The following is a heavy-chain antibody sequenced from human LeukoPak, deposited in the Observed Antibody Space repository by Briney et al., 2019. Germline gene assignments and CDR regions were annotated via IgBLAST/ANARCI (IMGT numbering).Heavy chain of an antibody. CDR3: ARGAMVRGLRTSTWYGMDV. J-gene: IGHJ6*02. CDR2: INHSGST. V-gene: IGHV4-34*01. CDR1: GGSFSGYY. D-gene: IGHD3-10*01. Sequence: SETLSLTCAVYGGSFSGYYWSWIRQPPGKGLEWIGEINHSGSTNYNPSLKSRVTISVDTSKNQFSLKLSSVTAADTAVYYCARGAMVRGLRTSTWYGMDVWGQGTTVTVSS.